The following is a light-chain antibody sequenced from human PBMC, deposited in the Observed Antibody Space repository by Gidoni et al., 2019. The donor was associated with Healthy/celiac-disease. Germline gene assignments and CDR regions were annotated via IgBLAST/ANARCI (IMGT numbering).Light chain of an antibody. J-gene: IGKJ2*01. CDR1: PSVSSN. CDR2: GAS. CDR3: QQYNNWPLYT. V-gene: IGKV3-15*01. Sequence: IVMPQSPATLSASPGERATISCRASPSVSSNLAWYHQKPGQAPRLLIYGASTRATGIPARFSGSGSGTEFTLTTSSLQSADFAVYYCQQYNNWPLYTFGQGTKLEIK.